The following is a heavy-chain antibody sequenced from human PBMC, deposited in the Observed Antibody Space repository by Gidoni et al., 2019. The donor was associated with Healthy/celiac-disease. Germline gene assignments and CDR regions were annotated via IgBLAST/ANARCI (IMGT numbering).Heavy chain of an antibody. CDR1: GFTLSNAW. D-gene: IGHD3-22*01. Sequence: EVQLVESGGGLVKPGGSLRLSCAASGFTLSNAWMSWVRQAPGKGLEWVGRIKSKTDGGTTDYAAPVKGRFTISRDDSKNTLYLQMNSLKTEDTAVYYCTTEYYYDSSGYPTDYWGQGTLVTVSS. CDR2: IKSKTDGGTT. V-gene: IGHV3-15*01. J-gene: IGHJ4*02. CDR3: TTEYYYDSSGYPTDY.